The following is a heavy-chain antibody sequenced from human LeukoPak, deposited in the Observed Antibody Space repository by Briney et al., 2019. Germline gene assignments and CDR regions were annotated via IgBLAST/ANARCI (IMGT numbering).Heavy chain of an antibody. Sequence: PGGSLRLSCAASRFTFDAYAMHSVRQAPGKGLEWVSGISWNSGSIGYADSVKGRFTISRDNAKNSLYLQISSLRAEDTALYYCARKGLYGDYVDYWGQGTLVTVSS. CDR1: RFTFDAYA. J-gene: IGHJ4*02. CDR3: ARKGLYGDYVDY. CDR2: ISWNSGSI. D-gene: IGHD4-17*01. V-gene: IGHV3-9*01.